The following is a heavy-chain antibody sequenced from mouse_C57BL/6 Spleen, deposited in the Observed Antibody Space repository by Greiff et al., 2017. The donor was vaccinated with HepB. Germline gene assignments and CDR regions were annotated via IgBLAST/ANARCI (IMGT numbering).Heavy chain of an antibody. V-gene: IGHV7-1*01. Sequence: EVKVVESGGGLVQSGRSLRLSCATSGFTFSDFYMEWVRQAPGKGLEWIAASRNKANDYTTEYSASVKGRFIVSRDTSQSILYLQMNALRAEDTAMYYCARDARSWAMDYWGQGTSVTVSS. CDR3: ARDARSWAMDY. CDR2: SRNKANDYTT. J-gene: IGHJ4*01. CDR1: GFTFSDFY.